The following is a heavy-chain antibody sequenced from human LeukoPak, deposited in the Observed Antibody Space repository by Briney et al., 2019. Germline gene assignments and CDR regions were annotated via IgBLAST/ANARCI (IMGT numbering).Heavy chain of an antibody. CDR3: ARVVVRGITMVRAPRRRRESDGMDV. CDR2: IKHIGST. Sequence: SQTLSLTCAVYGGAFSGYNWSWIRQPPRKGLEWIGEIKHIGSTNYNTSLKSQDTISVDTSKNQLSLTLSSVTAADTAVDYCARVVVRGITMVRAPRRRRESDGMDVWGQGTTVTVSS. V-gene: IGHV4-34*01. J-gene: IGHJ6*02. CDR1: GGAFSGYN. D-gene: IGHD3-10*01.